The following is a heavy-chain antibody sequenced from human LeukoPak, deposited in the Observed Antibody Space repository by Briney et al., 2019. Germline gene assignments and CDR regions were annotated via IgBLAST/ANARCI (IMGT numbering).Heavy chain of an antibody. CDR3: ARVPAGLRIAAAGTNWFDP. CDR2: RNPNSGNT. J-gene: IGHJ5*02. CDR1: GYTFTSYD. V-gene: IGHV1-8*01. Sequence: AASVKVSCKAPGYTFTSYDINWVRQATGQGLEWMGCRNPNSGNTGSAHKFQGRVTMTRNTSICTAYMELSSLRSEGTVVYYCARVPAGLRIAAAGTNWFDPWGQGTLVTVSS. D-gene: IGHD6-13*01.